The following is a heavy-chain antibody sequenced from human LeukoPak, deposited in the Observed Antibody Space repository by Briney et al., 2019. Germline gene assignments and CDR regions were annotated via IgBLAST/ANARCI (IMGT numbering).Heavy chain of an antibody. CDR3: ARSRAVTNYVDY. D-gene: IGHD4-17*01. Sequence: PSETPSLTCTVSGVSISSSSYYWGWVRQPPGKGLEWIGSIYYSGSTYYNPSLKSRVTISVDTSKNQFSLKLSSVTAADTAVYYCARSRAVTNYVDYGGQGTLVTVSS. J-gene: IGHJ4*02. V-gene: IGHV4-39*01. CDR1: GVSISSSSYY. CDR2: IYYSGST.